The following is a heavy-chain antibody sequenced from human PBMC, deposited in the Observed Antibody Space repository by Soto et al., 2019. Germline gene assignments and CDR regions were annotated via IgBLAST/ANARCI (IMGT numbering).Heavy chain of an antibody. CDR3: ATVHGTSRSFDS. CDR1: GFTFSTSA. J-gene: IGHJ4*02. Sequence: EVQLLESGGGLVQPGGSLRLSCAASGFTFSTSAMTWVRQAPGKGLEWVSTTGLNGRTTYYADSVKGRFTVSRDNSKNTLDLQTSSLRAEDTAVYYCATVHGTSRSFDSWGQGTLVTVSS. V-gene: IGHV3-23*01. CDR2: TGLNGRTT.